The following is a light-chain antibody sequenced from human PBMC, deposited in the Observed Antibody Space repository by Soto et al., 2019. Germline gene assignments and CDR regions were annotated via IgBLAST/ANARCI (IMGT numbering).Light chain of an antibody. J-gene: IGKJ3*01. CDR1: QDISNY. V-gene: IGKV1-33*01. CDR3: QQYDNLPFT. Sequence: DIQMTQSPSSLSASVGDRVTITCQASQDISNYLNWYQQKPGKAPKLLIYDASNLETGVPSRFSGSRSGTDFTFTINSLQPEDIATYYCQQYDNLPFTFGPGTKVDIK. CDR2: DAS.